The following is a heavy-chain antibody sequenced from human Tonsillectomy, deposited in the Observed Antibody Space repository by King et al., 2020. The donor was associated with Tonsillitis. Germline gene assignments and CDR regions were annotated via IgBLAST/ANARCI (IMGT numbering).Heavy chain of an antibody. CDR2: IIPIFGTT. Sequence: AQLVQSGAEVKKPGSSVKVSCRASGGTFSTYGFSWVRQAPGQGLEWMGGIIPIFGTTNYPQRFQGRVTITADADESTSTVYMELSSLRSEDTAVYYCARDGYCSGGNCYDAFDVWGQGTLVTVSS. V-gene: IGHV1-69*01. CDR1: GGTFSTYG. CDR3: ARDGYCSGGNCYDAFDV. D-gene: IGHD2-15*01. J-gene: IGHJ3*01.